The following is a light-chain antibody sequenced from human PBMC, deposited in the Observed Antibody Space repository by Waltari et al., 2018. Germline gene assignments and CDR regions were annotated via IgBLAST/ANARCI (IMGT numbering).Light chain of an antibody. CDR2: GKY. J-gene: IGLJ3*02. Sequence: SSELTQDPAVSVALGETVRITCQGDSVRTSYASWYQQKPGQAPLLVFYGKYNRASGSPDRFSGSSSGDTASLIITGVQAEDEADYYCNSRDSSGDHMVVFGGGTKLTVL. CDR1: SVRTSY. CDR3: NSRDSSGDHMVV. V-gene: IGLV3-19*01.